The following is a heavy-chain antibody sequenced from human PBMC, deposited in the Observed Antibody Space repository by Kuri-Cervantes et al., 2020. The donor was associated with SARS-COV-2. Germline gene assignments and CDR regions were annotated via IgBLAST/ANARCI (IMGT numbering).Heavy chain of an antibody. CDR2: ISYDGSNK. CDR3: ARDPDYYDSSGYYGGFDY. V-gene: IGHV3-30*03. D-gene: IGHD3-22*01. CDR1: GFTFSSYW. Sequence: GESLKISCAASGFTFSSYWMSWVRQAPGKGLEWVAVISYDGSNKYYADSVKGRFTISRDNSKNTLYLQMNSLRAEDTAVYYCARDPDYYDSSGYYGGFDYWGQGTLVTVSS. J-gene: IGHJ4*02.